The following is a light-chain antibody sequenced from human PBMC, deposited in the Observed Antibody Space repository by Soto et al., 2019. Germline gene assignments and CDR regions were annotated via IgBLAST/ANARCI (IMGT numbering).Light chain of an antibody. CDR3: QQYNSYSWT. CDR2: DAF. V-gene: IGKV1-5*01. CDR1: QSISSW. Sequence: DLQMTQSPSTLSASVGDRVTITCRASQSISSWLAWYQQKPGKAPKLLIYDAFSLESGVPSRFSGSGSGTEFTLTISSLQPDDFATYYCQQYNSYSWTFGQGTKVEIK. J-gene: IGKJ1*01.